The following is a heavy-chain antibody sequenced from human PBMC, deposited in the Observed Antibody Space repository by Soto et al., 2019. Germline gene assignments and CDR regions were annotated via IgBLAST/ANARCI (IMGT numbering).Heavy chain of an antibody. D-gene: IGHD1-1*01. Sequence: QVQLQESGPGLVKPSETLSLTCTVSGDSLSSYYWSWIRQPPGKGLEWIGYIYYSGSTNYNPSFESRVTIFLDTSKNQVSLKVSSLTAADTAVYFCARGRLEGRGQYSFYYYGLDVWGQGTTVTVSS. CDR1: GDSLSSYY. J-gene: IGHJ6*02. V-gene: IGHV4-59*01. CDR3: ARGRLEGRGQYSFYYYGLDV. CDR2: IYYSGST.